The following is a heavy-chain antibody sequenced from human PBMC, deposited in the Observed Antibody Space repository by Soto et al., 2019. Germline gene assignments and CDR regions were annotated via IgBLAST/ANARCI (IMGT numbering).Heavy chain of an antibody. V-gene: IGHV3-30-3*01. D-gene: IGHD3-10*01. CDR2: ISYDGSNK. J-gene: IGHJ4*02. CDR1: GFTFSSYA. CDR3: ARGGVVTMVRGVLYYLDY. Sequence: QVQLVESGGGVVQPGRSLRLSCAASGFTFSSYAMHWVRQAPGKGLEWVAVISYDGSNKYYADSVKGRFTISRDNSKNTLYLQMNSLRAEDTAVYYCARGGVVTMVRGVLYYLDYWGQGTLVTVSS.